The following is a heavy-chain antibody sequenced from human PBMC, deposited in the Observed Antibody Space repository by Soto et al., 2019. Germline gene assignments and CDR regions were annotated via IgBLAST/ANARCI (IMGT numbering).Heavy chain of an antibody. J-gene: IGHJ2*01. D-gene: IGHD2-2*02. CDR1: GFTFSSYS. CDR3: FYSFGDRRALYSFRARGSFD. Sequence: HPGGSLRLSCAASGFTFSSYSMNWVRQAPGSGPEWVSYISSSSNSIYYADSVKGRFTISRDNAKNSLHLQMNSLRAEDTAVYYFFYSFGDRRALYSFRARGSFD. V-gene: IGHV3-48*01. CDR2: ISSSSNSI.